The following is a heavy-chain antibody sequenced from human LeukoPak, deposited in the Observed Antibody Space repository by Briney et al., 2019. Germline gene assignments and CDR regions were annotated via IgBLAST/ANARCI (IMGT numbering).Heavy chain of an antibody. V-gene: IGHV4-61*01. J-gene: IGHJ4*02. D-gene: IGHD3-3*01. CDR2: IYYRGTT. CDR1: GASISSGSHY. Sequence: PSETLSLTCVVSGASISSGSHYWDWIRQSPGRGLEWIGHIYYRGTTNYTPSLKSRVTISVDTSMNQFSLRLTSVTAADTAVYYCARTIFGVVIYFDYWGQGTLVTVSS. CDR3: ARTIFGVVIYFDY.